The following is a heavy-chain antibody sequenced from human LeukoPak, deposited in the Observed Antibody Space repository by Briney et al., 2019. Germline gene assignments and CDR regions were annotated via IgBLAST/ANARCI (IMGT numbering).Heavy chain of an antibody. Sequence: GGSLRLSCVASGFTFSTFWMAWVRQAPGQGLEWVANMKRDGSAKHYVDSVKGRFTISRDNAKNSLYLQMNSLRAEDTAVYYCARDADGNLDYWGQGTLVTVSS. CDR3: ARDADGNLDY. D-gene: IGHD1-14*01. CDR1: GFTFSTFW. V-gene: IGHV3-7*01. CDR2: MKRDGSAK. J-gene: IGHJ4*02.